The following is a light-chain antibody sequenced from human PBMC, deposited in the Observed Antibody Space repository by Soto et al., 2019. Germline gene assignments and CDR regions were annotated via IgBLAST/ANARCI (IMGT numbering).Light chain of an antibody. CDR2: GAS. CDR1: QSVSSSY. Sequence: EIVLTQSPGTLSLSPEERATLSCRASQSVSSSYLAWYQQKPGQAPRLLIYGASSRATGIPDRFSGSGSGTDFTLTISRLEPEDFAVYYCQQYGSSQITFGQGTRLEI. J-gene: IGKJ5*01. CDR3: QQYGSSQIT. V-gene: IGKV3-20*01.